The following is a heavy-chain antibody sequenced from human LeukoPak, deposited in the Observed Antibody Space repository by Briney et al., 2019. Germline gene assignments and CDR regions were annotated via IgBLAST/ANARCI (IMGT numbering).Heavy chain of an antibody. CDR3: ARDRSLDY. J-gene: IGHJ4*02. V-gene: IGHV4-59*01. Sequence: SETLSLTCTVSGGSISSYYWTWTRQPPGKGLEWIGYIYYTGSTNYNPSLKSRVTISVDTSKNQFSLKLSSVTAADTAVYYCARDRSLDYWGQGTLVTVSS. CDR2: IYYTGST. CDR1: GGSISSYY.